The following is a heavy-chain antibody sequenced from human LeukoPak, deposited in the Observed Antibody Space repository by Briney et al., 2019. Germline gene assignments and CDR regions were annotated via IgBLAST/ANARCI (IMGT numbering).Heavy chain of an antibody. CDR3: ARDRSNSDF. CDR2: IRADKGKT. D-gene: IGHD4-11*01. J-gene: IGHJ4*02. Sequence: ASVKVSRKTSGYKFKTFGISWVRQAPGQGLEWMGWIRADKGKTDYAQKFQDRVTLTVDTSTSTAYMELRSLTSDDTATYYCARDRSNSDFWGQGTLVTVS. V-gene: IGHV1-18*01. CDR1: GYKFKTFG.